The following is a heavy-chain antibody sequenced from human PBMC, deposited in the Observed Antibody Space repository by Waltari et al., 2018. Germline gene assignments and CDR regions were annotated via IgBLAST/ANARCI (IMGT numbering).Heavy chain of an antibody. D-gene: IGHD2-15*01. Sequence: QVELVESGGGVVQPGGSLRLSCAASGFTFSCCGMHWVRQAPGKGLEGVAMVASGSRWEFYADSVRGRFTVSRDSSRSTLYLQMNNLRAEDTAVYYCGKEPPRGGWMEHWGQGTLITVSS. CDR3: GKEPPRGGWMEH. CDR2: VASGSRWE. CDR1: GFTFSCCG. V-gene: IGHV3-30*19. J-gene: IGHJ1*01.